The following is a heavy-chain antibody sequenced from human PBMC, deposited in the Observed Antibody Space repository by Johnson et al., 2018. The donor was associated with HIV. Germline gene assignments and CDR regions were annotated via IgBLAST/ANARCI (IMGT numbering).Heavy chain of an antibody. CDR3: ASKAAGTMHAFDI. Sequence: VQLVESGGGLVQPGGSLRLSCAASGFTVSSNYMSWVRQAPGKGLAWVSVIYSGGSTYYADSVKGRFTISRDNSKNTLYLQMNSLRAEDTAVYYCASKAAGTMHAFDIWGQGTMVTVSS. V-gene: IGHV3-66*01. D-gene: IGHD6-13*01. CDR1: GFTVSSNY. J-gene: IGHJ3*02. CDR2: IYSGGST.